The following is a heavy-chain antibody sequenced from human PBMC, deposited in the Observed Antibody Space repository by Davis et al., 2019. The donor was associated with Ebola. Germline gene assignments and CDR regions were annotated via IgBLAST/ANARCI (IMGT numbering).Heavy chain of an antibody. CDR1: GGSTNSDY. Sequence: MPSETLSLTCTVSGGSTNSDYWSWIRQPPGKGLEWIGYIYYSGDTNYSPSLKSRVTISIDTSKTQFSLKVTSVTAADTAVYYCARDRQESFGELLYSYYYGMDVWGQGTTVTVSS. V-gene: IGHV4-59*01. D-gene: IGHD3-10*01. CDR2: IYYSGDT. CDR3: ARDRQESFGELLYSYYYGMDV. J-gene: IGHJ6*02.